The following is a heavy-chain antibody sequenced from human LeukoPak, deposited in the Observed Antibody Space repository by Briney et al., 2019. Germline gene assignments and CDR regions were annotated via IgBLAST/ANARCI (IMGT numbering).Heavy chain of an antibody. CDR1: GGSISSSSYY. J-gene: IGHJ5*02. CDR2: IKQDGSEK. D-gene: IGHD3-10*01. CDR3: ARASGFGDLVWFDP. Sequence: PSETLSLTCTVSGGSISSSSYYWGWIRQPPGKGLEWVANIKQDGSEKYYVDSVKGRFTISKDNAKNSLYLQMNSLRAEDTAVYYCARASGFGDLVWFDPWGQGTLVTVSS. V-gene: IGHV3-7*03.